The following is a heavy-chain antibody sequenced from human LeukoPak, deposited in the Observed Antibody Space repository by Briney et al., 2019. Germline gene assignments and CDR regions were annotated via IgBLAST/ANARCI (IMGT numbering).Heavy chain of an antibody. CDR1: GFTFSSYS. J-gene: IGHJ5*02. V-gene: IGHV3-21*01. CDR3: ARELAARSGPWFDP. D-gene: IGHD6-6*01. Sequence: GGSLRLSCAASGFTFSSYSMNWVRQAPGKGLEWVSSISSSSSYIYYADSVKGRFTISRDNAKNSLYLQMGSLRAEDMAVYYCARELAARSGPWFDPWGQGTLVTVSS. CDR2: ISSSSSYI.